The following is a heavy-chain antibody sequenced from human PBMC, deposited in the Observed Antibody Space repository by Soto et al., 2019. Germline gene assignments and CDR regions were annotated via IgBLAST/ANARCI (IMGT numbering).Heavy chain of an antibody. D-gene: IGHD3-10*01. CDR1: GFTFTSSA. V-gene: IGHV1-58*01. Sequence: ASVKVSCKASGFTFTSSAVQWVRQARGQRLEWIGWIVVGSGKTNYAQKFQERVTITRDMSTSTAYMELSSLRSEDTAVYYCARDLITMVRGVIRPTIGDDDYWGQGTLVTVSS. J-gene: IGHJ4*02. CDR3: ARDLITMVRGVIRPTIGDDDY. CDR2: IVVGSGKT.